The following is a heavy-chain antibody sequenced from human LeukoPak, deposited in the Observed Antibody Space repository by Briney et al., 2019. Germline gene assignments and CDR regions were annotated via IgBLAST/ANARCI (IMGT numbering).Heavy chain of an antibody. CDR1: GYTFTSYG. V-gene: IGHV1-18*01. CDR2: ISAYNGNT. D-gene: IGHD3-3*01. J-gene: IGHJ3*02. Sequence: ASVKVSCKASGYTFTSYGISWVRQAPGQGLEWMGWISAYNGNTNYAQKLQGRVTMTTDTSTSTAYMELRSLRSDDTAVYYCARDMIDVLRFLEWSLDAFDIWGQGTMVTVS. CDR3: ARDMIDVLRFLEWSLDAFDI.